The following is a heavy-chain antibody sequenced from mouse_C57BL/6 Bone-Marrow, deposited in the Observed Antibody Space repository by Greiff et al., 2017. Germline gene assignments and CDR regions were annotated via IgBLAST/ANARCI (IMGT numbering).Heavy chain of an antibody. D-gene: IGHD3-2*02. Sequence: EVQLQQSGPELVKPGASVKMSCKASGYTFTDYNMHWVKQSHGKSLEWIGYINPNNGGTSYNQKFKGKATLTVNKSSSTAYMALRSLTSEDSAVYYCARGGQLRLLFDYWGQGTTLTVSS. CDR2: INPNNGGT. V-gene: IGHV1-22*01. CDR1: GYTFTDYN. CDR3: ARGGQLRLLFDY. J-gene: IGHJ2*01.